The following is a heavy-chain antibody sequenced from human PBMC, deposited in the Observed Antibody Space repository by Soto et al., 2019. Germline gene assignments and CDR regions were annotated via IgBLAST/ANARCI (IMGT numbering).Heavy chain of an antibody. V-gene: IGHV3-30*18. CDR3: AKRQYCSGGSCYYYYGMDV. D-gene: IGHD2-15*01. Sequence: PGGSLRLSCAASGFTFSSYGMHWVRQAPGKGLEWVAVISYDGSNKYYADSVKGRFTISRDNSKNTLYLQMNSLRAEDTAVYYCAKRQYCSGGSCYYYYGMDVWGQGTTVTVSS. J-gene: IGHJ6*02. CDR1: GFTFSSYG. CDR2: ISYDGSNK.